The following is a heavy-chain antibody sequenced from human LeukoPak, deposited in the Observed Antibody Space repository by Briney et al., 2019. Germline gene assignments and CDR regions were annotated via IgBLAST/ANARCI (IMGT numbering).Heavy chain of an antibody. D-gene: IGHD6-6*01. V-gene: IGHV6-1*01. CDR1: GDSVSSNSAA. Sequence: SQTLSLTCAISGDSVSSNSAAWNWIRQSPSRGLEWLGRTYYRSKWYNDYAVSVKSRITINPDTSKNQFSLQLNSVTPEDTAVYYCATAETTYSSSPNYFDYWGQGTLVTVSS. CDR3: ATAETTYSSSPNYFDY. CDR2: TYYRSKWYN. J-gene: IGHJ4*02.